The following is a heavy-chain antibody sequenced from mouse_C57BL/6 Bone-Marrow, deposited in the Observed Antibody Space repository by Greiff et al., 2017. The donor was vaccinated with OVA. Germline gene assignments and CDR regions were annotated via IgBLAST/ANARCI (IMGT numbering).Heavy chain of an antibody. V-gene: IGHV5-12*01. CDR2: ISNGGGST. Sequence: VQVVESGGGLVQPGGSLKLSCAASGFTFRDFYMYWIRQTPEKRLEWVAYISNGGGSTYYSDTVKGRFTISRDNAKNTLYLQMSRLKSEDTAMYYCARLDAMDYWGQGTSVTVSS. J-gene: IGHJ4*01. CDR1: GFTFRDFY. CDR3: ARLDAMDY.